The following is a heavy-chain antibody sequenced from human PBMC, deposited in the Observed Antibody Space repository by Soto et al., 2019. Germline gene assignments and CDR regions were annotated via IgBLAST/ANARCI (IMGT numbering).Heavy chain of an antibody. D-gene: IGHD2-21*02. V-gene: IGHV2-5*02. J-gene: IGHJ6*02. CDR2: INWDGDK. CDR3: VHSRRGCACHQYYSSHYYYGLDV. CDR1: GFSLNTGGLG. Sequence: QITLKEFGTTLVKPTQTLTLTCTFSGFSLNTGGLGVGWIRQPPGKAVERLALINWDGDKRYSPSLQSRLSNTKHTSNNQVVLKMTHMDPLETATNYCVHSRRGCACHQYYSSHYYYGLDVLGQGNTVTV.